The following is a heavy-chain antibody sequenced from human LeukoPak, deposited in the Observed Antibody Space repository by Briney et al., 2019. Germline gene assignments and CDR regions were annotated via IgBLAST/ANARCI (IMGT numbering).Heavy chain of an antibody. Sequence: ASVKVSCKASGYTFTGYYMHWVRQAPGQGLEWMGWINPNSGGTNYAQKFQGRVTMTRDTSISTAYMELSRLRSDDTAVYYCARDTSGSYLDNWLDPWGQGTLVTVSS. CDR3: ARDTSGSYLDNWLDP. CDR2: INPNSGGT. D-gene: IGHD3-10*01. V-gene: IGHV1-2*02. CDR1: GYTFTGYY. J-gene: IGHJ5*02.